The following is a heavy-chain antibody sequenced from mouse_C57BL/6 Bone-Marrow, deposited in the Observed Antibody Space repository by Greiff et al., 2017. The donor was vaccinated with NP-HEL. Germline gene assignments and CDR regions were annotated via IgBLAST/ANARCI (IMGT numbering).Heavy chain of an antibody. J-gene: IGHJ3*01. D-gene: IGHD1-1*01. Sequence: VQLQQSGPVLVKPGASVKMSCKASGYTFTDYYMNWVKQSHGKSLEWIGVIKPYNGGTSYNQKFKGKATLTVDKSSSTAYMELNSLTSEDSAVYYCANYGSSPFAYWGQGTLVTVSA. V-gene: IGHV1-19*01. CDR3: ANYGSSPFAY. CDR1: GYTFTDYY. CDR2: IKPYNGGT.